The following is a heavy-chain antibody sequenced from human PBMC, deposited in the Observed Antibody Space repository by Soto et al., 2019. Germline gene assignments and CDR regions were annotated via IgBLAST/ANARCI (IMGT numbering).Heavy chain of an antibody. CDR1: GFTFRSYA. V-gene: IGHV3-23*01. CDR3: ARDQDTANEKYYYYGMDV. J-gene: IGHJ6*02. CDR2: ITYSGSST. D-gene: IGHD5-18*01. Sequence: PGGSLRLSCAASGFTFRSYAMSWVRQAPGKGLEWVAAITYSGSSTYYADSVKGRFTISRDNSKNTLYLQMNSLRAEDTAVYYCARDQDTANEKYYYYGMDVWGQGTTVTVSS.